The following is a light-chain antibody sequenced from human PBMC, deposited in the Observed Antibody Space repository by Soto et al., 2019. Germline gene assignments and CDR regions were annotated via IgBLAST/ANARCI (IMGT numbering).Light chain of an antibody. CDR1: SSDVGAYYY. CDR3: ASYAGTKLFV. V-gene: IGLV2-8*01. J-gene: IGLJ1*01. CDR2: EVT. Sequence: QSALAQPASVSGSPGQSITISCTGTSSDVGAYYYVSWYQQRPGKAPKLVIYEVTKRPSGVPDRFSGSKSGSTASLTVSGLQADDEADYYCASYAGTKLFVFGSGTKVTVL.